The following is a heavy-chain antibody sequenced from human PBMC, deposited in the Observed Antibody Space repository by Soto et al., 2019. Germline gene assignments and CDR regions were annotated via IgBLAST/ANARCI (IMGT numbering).Heavy chain of an antibody. D-gene: IGHD3-10*01. CDR2: IKSKTDGGTT. CDR3: ATDSLGRWPPPYYVDH. J-gene: IGHJ4*02. V-gene: IGHV3-15*01. CDR1: GFTFSNAW. Sequence: EVQLVESGGGLVKPGGSLRLSCAASGFTFSNAWMSWVRQAPGKWLEWVGRIKSKTDGGTTDYAAPVKGRFTISRDDAKNALYLQMNSLKAEDTAVYFCATDSLGRWPPPYYVDHWGQGTLVTVSS.